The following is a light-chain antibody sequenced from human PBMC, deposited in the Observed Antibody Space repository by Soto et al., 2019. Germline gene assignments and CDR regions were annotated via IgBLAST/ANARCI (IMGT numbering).Light chain of an antibody. Sequence: EIVLTQSPATLSLSPGERATLSCRASQSVSSYLAWYQQKPGQAPRLLIYDASNRATGIPARFSGSGSGTDCTLTISSREPEDFAVYYCQQRSDRPITFGQGTRLEIK. J-gene: IGKJ5*01. CDR1: QSVSSY. V-gene: IGKV3-11*01. CDR2: DAS. CDR3: QQRSDRPIT.